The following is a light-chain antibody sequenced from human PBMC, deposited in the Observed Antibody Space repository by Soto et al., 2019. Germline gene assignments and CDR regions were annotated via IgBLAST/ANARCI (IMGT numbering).Light chain of an antibody. V-gene: IGKV3D-15*01. CDR1: QIFSYNY. Sequence: EIVLTQSPGTLSLSPGKIATISFIAIQIFSYNYLAWYQQKPGQAPRLLIYGASNRATGIPDRFSGSGSGTEFTLTISSLQSEDFAVYYCQQYNNWPPSITFGQGTRLEIK. CDR2: GAS. J-gene: IGKJ5*01. CDR3: QQYNNWPPSIT.